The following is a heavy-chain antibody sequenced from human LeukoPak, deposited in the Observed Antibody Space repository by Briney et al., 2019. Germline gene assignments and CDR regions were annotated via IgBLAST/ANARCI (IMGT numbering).Heavy chain of an antibody. V-gene: IGHV4-61*02. Sequence: PSETLSLTCTVSGGSISGGSYYWSWIRQPAGKGLEWIGRIYTCGSTNYNPSLKSRVTISVDTSKNQFSLNLTSVTAADTAVYYCARAMSIAARLQTIFDYWGQGTLVTVSS. CDR1: GGSISGGSYY. CDR2: IYTCGST. CDR3: ARAMSIAARLQTIFDY. J-gene: IGHJ4*02. D-gene: IGHD6-6*01.